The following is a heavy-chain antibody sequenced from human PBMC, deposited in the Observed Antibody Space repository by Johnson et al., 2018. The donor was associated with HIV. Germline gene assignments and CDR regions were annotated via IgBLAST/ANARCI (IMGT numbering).Heavy chain of an antibody. CDR1: GFTFSDYY. CDR3: ASEVEYSSLGGI. Sequence: VESGGGLVKPGGSLRLSCAASGFTFSDYYMTWIRQAPGKGLEWVSSIGSGGNNIYYADSVKGRFTISRDNAKNSLYLLMNSLRPEDTSIYFCASEVEYSSLGGIWGQGTMVTVSS. V-gene: IGHV3-11*04. CDR2: IGSGGNNI. J-gene: IGHJ3*02. D-gene: IGHD6-6*01.